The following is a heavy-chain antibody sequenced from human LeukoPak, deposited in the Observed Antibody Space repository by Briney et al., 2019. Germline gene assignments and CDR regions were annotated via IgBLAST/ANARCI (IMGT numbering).Heavy chain of an antibody. CDR3: ARDPFTMVRGVHYYYYGMDV. Sequence: VASVKVSCKASGGTFSSYAISWVRQAPGQGLEWMGGIIPIFGTANYAQKFQGRVTITADESTSTAYMELRSLRSDDTAVYYCARDPFTMVRGVHYYYYGMDVWGQGTTVTVSS. CDR2: IIPIFGTA. V-gene: IGHV1-69*13. J-gene: IGHJ6*02. D-gene: IGHD3-10*01. CDR1: GGTFSSYA.